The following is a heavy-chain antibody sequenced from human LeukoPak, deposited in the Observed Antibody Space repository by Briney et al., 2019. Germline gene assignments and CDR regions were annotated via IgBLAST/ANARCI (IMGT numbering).Heavy chain of an antibody. CDR1: AFMFSKYD. V-gene: IGHV3-30*03. Sequence: GGSLRLSCESSAFMFSKYDMNWVRQTPGKGLEWVAVIASHAGDAHYSDSVKGRFTISRDNSKNTLYLQMNNLGVEDTAVYYCARDRLNRADCGTDCYSAVFDYWGQGALVTVSS. CDR2: IASHAGDA. J-gene: IGHJ4*02. CDR3: ARDRLNRADCGTDCYSAVFDY. D-gene: IGHD2-21*02.